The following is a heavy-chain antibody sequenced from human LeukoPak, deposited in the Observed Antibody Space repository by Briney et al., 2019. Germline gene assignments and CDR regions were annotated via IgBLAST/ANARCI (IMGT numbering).Heavy chain of an antibody. CDR3: ARGITMVRGATHAFDI. CDR2: IYTSGST. D-gene: IGHD3-10*01. J-gene: IGHJ3*02. V-gene: IGHV4-4*07. CDR1: GGSISSYY. Sequence: SQTLSLTCTVSGGSISSYYWSWIRQPAGKGLEWIGRIYTSGSTNYNPSLKSRVTMSVDTSKNQFSLKLSSVTAADTAVYYCARGITMVRGATHAFDIWGQGTMVTVSS.